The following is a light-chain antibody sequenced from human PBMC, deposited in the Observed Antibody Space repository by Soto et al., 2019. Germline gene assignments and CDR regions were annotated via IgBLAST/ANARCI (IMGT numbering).Light chain of an antibody. CDR3: QQYEKWPPST. Sequence: EILMTQSPATLAASPGERATLSCRASQSVGSKLAWYQQKPGQPPRLVMFDASIRATGVPARFSGGGSGIEFTLTISSLQSEDFALYYCQQYEKWPPSTFGQGTKVEIK. J-gene: IGKJ1*01. CDR2: DAS. V-gene: IGKV3-15*01. CDR1: QSVGSK.